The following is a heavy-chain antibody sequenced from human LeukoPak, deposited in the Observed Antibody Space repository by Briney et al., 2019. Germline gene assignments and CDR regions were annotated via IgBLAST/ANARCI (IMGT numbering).Heavy chain of an antibody. J-gene: IGHJ5*02. Sequence: GGSLRLSCTASGFTFSTYWMHWVRQAPGKGLVWVSRINIDGSSTSCADSVKGRFTISRDNAKNTLYLQMNSLRAEDTAVYYCARDLAAAASSGWSDPGGQGTLVTVSS. CDR3: ARDLAAAASSGWSDP. D-gene: IGHD6-13*01. CDR2: INIDGSST. CDR1: GFTFSTYW. V-gene: IGHV3-74*01.